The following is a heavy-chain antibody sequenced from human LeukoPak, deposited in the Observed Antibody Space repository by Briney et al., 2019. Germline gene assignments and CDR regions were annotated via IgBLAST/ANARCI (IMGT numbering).Heavy chain of an antibody. CDR3: ARGMDLSSGWPN. CDR2: ISYDGSNK. V-gene: IGHV3-30-3*01. J-gene: IGHJ4*02. CDR1: GFTFSSYA. Sequence: GGSLRLSCAASGFTFSSYAMSWVRQAPGKGLEWVAVISYDGSNKYYADSVKGRFTISRDNSKNTLYLQMNSLRAEDTAVYYCARGMDLSSGWPNWGQGTLVTVSS. D-gene: IGHD6-19*01.